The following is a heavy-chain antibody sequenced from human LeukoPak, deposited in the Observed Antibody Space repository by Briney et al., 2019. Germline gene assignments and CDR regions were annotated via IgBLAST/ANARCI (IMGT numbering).Heavy chain of an antibody. CDR3: TKAPIVSCSGAFCYPFDS. V-gene: IGHV3-23*01. CDR2: TVGGGSPNT. Sequence: GGSLRFSCAASGFYFANYAMSWVRQAPGKGLEWVSATVGGGSPNTYHADSVKGRFTISRDNSKNTLFLQMNSLRAEDTAIYYCTKAPIVSCSGAFCYPFDSWGQGTLVTVSS. CDR1: GFYFANYA. J-gene: IGHJ4*02. D-gene: IGHD2-15*01.